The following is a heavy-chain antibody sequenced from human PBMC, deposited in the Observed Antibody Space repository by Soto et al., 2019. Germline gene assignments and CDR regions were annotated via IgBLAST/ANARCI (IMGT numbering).Heavy chain of an antibody. V-gene: IGHV3-23*01. J-gene: IGHJ4*02. CDR2: VTASGGST. CDR3: AKKYSPASGCFDY. CDR1: GFTFSSYA. Sequence: GGSLRLSCVASGFTFSSYAMSWVRQTPGKGLEWVSAVTASGGSTYYADSVKGRFTISRDNSKSTLYLQLNSLRVEDTAVYYCAKKYSPASGCFDYWGQGTLVTVSS. D-gene: IGHD1-26*01.